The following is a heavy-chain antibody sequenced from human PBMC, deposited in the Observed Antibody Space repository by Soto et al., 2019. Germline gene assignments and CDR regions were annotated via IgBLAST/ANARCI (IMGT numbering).Heavy chain of an antibody. CDR3: ARETGSGSFLIDY. D-gene: IGHD3-10*01. CDR1: GFIFSNYA. Sequence: QVQLVESGGGVVQPGRSLRLSCEASGFIFSNYAMHWVRQAPGQGLEWVALIWYDGSYENYAESVKGRFTISRDNSKNTLYFQMNSLRVEDTAVYFCARETGSGSFLIDYWGQGTLVTVSS. V-gene: IGHV3-33*01. J-gene: IGHJ4*02. CDR2: IWYDGSYE.